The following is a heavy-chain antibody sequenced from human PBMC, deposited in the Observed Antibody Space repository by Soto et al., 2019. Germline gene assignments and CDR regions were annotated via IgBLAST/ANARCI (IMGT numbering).Heavy chain of an antibody. CDR3: AKGRGYVFGYFDY. D-gene: IGHD5-18*01. Sequence: QVQLVESGGGVVQPGRSLRLSCAASGFTFSSYGMHWVRQAPGKGLEWVAVISYDGSNKYYADSVKGRFTISRDNSKNTLYLQMSSLRAEDTAVYYCAKGRGYVFGYFDYWGQGTLVTVSS. CDR1: GFTFSSYG. J-gene: IGHJ4*02. V-gene: IGHV3-30*18. CDR2: ISYDGSNK.